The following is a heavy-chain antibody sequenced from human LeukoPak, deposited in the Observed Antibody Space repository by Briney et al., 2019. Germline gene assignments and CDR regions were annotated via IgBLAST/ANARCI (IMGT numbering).Heavy chain of an antibody. J-gene: IGHJ3*02. D-gene: IGHD3-10*01. CDR2: ISERGDST. CDR3: AKDDGSGSYYAPRNAFDI. Sequence: GGSLRLSCVVPGISLSNYAMTWVRQAPGKGLEWVSYISERGDSTTYADSVKGRFTISRDNSKNTLYLQMNSLRAEDTAVYYCAKDDGSGSYYAPRNAFDIWGQGTMVTVSS. V-gene: IGHV3-23*01. CDR1: GISLSNYA.